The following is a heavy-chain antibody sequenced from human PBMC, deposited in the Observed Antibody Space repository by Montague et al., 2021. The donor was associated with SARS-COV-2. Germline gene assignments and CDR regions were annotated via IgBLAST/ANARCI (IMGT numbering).Heavy chain of an antibody. J-gene: IGHJ5*02. CDR3: AREDRWNWFDP. V-gene: IGHV4-59*01. Sequence: SETLSLTCTVSGGSINSEYWSWIRQPPGKGLEWNGYIYYRGSTNYNPSLKSRVTISVDTSKNQFSLKLISVTAADTAVYYCAREDRWNWFDPWGQGVLVTVSS. CDR2: IYYRGST. CDR1: GGSINSEY. D-gene: IGHD5-24*01.